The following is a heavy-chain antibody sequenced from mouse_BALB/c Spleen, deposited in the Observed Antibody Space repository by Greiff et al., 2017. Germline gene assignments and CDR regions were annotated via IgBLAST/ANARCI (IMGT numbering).Heavy chain of an antibody. J-gene: IGHJ3*01. CDR2: ISSGSSTI. CDR1: GFTFSSFG. CDR3: ARDWFAY. Sequence: EVMLVESGGGLVQPGGSRKLSCAASGFTFSSFGMHWVRQAPEKGLEWVAYISSGSSTIYYADTVKGRVTISRDNPKNTLFLQMTSLRSEDTAMYYCARDWFAYWGQGTLVTVFA. V-gene: IGHV5-17*02.